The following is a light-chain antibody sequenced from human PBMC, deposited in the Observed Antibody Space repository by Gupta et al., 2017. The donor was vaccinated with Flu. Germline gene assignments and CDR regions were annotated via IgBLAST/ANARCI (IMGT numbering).Light chain of an antibody. V-gene: IGLV2-14*04. CDR3: SSFTSISTYV. CDR1: SSDVGYYNY. J-gene: IGLJ1*01. Sequence: TSSDVGYYNYVSWYQQHPGKAPKLMIYDVTTRPSGVSDRFSGSKSGNTASLTISGLQADDEADYYCSSFTSISTYVYGTGTKVTVL. CDR2: DVT.